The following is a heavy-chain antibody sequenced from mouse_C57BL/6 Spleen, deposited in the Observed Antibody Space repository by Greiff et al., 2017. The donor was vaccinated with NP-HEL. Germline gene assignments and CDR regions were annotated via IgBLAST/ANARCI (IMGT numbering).Heavy chain of an antibody. Sequence: VQLQQSGPELVKPGASVKISCKASGYTFTDYYMNWVKQSHGKSLEWIGDINPNNGGTSYNQKFKGKATLTVDKSSSTAYMELRSLTSEDSAVYYCASGSSGAMDYWGQGTSVTVSS. D-gene: IGHD1-1*01. V-gene: IGHV1-26*01. CDR1: GYTFTDYY. CDR3: ASGSSGAMDY. J-gene: IGHJ4*01. CDR2: INPNNGGT.